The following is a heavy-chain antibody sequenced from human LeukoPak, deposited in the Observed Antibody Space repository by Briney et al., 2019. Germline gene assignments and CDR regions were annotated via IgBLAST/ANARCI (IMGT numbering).Heavy chain of an antibody. CDR1: SGSISSYY. V-gene: IGHV4-59*01. Sequence: SSETLSLTCTVSSGSISSYYWSWIRQPTGKGLEWIGYIYYSGTTDYNPSLESRVTISVDTSNNQFSLKVYSVTAADTAVYYCARSSGAYQSFDYWGQGTLVPVSS. CDR2: IYYSGTT. J-gene: IGHJ4*02. D-gene: IGHD1-26*01. CDR3: ARSSGAYQSFDY.